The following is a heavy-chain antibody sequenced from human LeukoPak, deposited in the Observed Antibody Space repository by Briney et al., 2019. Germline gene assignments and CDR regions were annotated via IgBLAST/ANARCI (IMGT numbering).Heavy chain of an antibody. V-gene: IGHV3-30*18. D-gene: IGHD3-22*01. CDR3: AKDKGYYYDSSGYYFDY. Sequence: PGRSLRLSCAASGFTFSSYGMHWVRQAPGKGLECVAVISYDGSNKYYADSVKGRFTISRENSKNTLYLQMNSLRAEDTAVYYCAKDKGYYYDSSGYYFDYWGQGTLVTVSS. J-gene: IGHJ4*02. CDR2: ISYDGSNK. CDR1: GFTFSSYG.